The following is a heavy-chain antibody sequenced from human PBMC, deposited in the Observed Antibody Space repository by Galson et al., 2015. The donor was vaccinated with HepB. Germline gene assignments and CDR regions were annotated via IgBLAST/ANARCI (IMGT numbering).Heavy chain of an antibody. CDR2: MKQDGGEK. CDR3: ARDGDGAVEYDH. J-gene: IGHJ4*02. Sequence: SLRLSCAASGFTFHNYWMNWVRHTPGKGLEWVASMKQDGGEKHYLDAVRGRFTISGDAATNSLFLQMNSLRAEDTAVYYCARDGDGAVEYDHWGQGTLVTVSS. CDR1: GFTFHNYW. V-gene: IGHV3-7*01. D-gene: IGHD6-19*01.